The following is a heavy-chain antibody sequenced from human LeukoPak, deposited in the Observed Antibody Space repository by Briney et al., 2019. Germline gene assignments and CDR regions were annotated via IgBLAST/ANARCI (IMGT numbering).Heavy chain of an antibody. CDR3: ATVRIQRWFFSGSRYFDY. D-gene: IGHD5-18*01. CDR1: GFTFSSYG. Sequence: PGGSLRLSCAASGFTFSSYGMHWVRQAPGKWLEWVAFIRYDGSNKYYADSVKGRFTISRDNSKNTLYLQMNSLRAEDTAVYYCATVRIQRWFFSGSRYFDYWGQGTLVTVSS. V-gene: IGHV3-30*02. J-gene: IGHJ4*02. CDR2: IRYDGSNK.